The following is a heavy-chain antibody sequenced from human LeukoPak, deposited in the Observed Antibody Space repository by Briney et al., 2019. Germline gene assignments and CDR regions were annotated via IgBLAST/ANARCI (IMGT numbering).Heavy chain of an antibody. Sequence: ASVEVSCKSSGYTFTSYAMHWVRQAPGQRLEWMGWINTNTGNPTYAQGFTGRFVFSLDTSVSTAYLQISSLKAEDTAVYYCARDHRLLWFGELYSYYYGMDVWGQGTTVTVSS. V-gene: IGHV7-4-1*02. CDR2: INTNTGNP. CDR3: ARDHRLLWFGELYSYYYGMDV. CDR1: GYTFTSYA. D-gene: IGHD3-10*01. J-gene: IGHJ6*02.